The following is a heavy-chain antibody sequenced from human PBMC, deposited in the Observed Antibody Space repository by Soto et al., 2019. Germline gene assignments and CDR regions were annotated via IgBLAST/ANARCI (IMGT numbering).Heavy chain of an antibody. CDR1: GFTFSIYS. V-gene: IGHV3-48*01. Sequence: GGSLRLSCAASGFTFSIYSMNWVRQAPGKGLEWVSYIMPGSSHIYYADSVKGRFTISRDNAKNSLYLQMNSLRAEDTALYYCARDFSLLAAGDYYYYGMDVWGQGTTVTVSS. CDR3: ARDFSLLAAGDYYYYGMDV. D-gene: IGHD6-13*01. J-gene: IGHJ6*02. CDR2: IMPGSSHI.